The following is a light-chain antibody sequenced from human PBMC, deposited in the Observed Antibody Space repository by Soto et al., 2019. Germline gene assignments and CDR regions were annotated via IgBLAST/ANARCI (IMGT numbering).Light chain of an antibody. V-gene: IGLV1-44*01. Sequence: QSVLTQPPSSSGIPGQRRTLSCSCSSSNVGINYVNWYQQFPGAAPRLVIYTNDQRPSGVPGRFSGYKSVTSAYLAISGLQSEDEADYYCAAWDDSLYGLLFGGGTKLTLL. J-gene: IGLJ2*01. CDR1: SSNVGINY. CDR2: TND. CDR3: AAWDDSLYGLL.